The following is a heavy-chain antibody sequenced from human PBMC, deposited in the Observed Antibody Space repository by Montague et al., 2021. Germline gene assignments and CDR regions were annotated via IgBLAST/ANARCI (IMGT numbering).Heavy chain of an antibody. J-gene: IGHJ6*03. V-gene: IGHV4-38-2*02. CDR1: RSLINSDYY. Sequence: SETLSLTCTVSRSLINSDYYWGWIRPPPGNGLEWMGSVSHGGRTYYNPSLKSRVTISVDTSNNHFSRKLSSVTAADTAMYYCARERDRYYYMDIWGKGATITISS. CDR3: ARERDRYYYMDI. CDR2: VSHGGRT.